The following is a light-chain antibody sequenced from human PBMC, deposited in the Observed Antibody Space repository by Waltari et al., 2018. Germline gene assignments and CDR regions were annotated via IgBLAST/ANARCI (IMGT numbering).Light chain of an antibody. V-gene: IGLV6-57*04. Sequence: FMLTQPHSVSESPGKTVTISCTRNSGSMGRNYVQWYQQRPGGAPTIGIFGDEQRPPGVPDRLSCSLDSASNSASLTLSGLEIEDEGAYYCQSYDGGIWVFGGGTRLTVL. CDR3: QSYDGGIWV. J-gene: IGLJ3*02. CDR1: SGSMGRNY. CDR2: GDE.